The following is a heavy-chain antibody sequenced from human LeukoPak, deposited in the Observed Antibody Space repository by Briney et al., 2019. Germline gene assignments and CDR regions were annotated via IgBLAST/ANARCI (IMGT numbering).Heavy chain of an antibody. CDR1: GFTFSSYA. CDR3: ARVFGLWFGESRYYYYMDV. Sequence: GGSLRLSCAASGFTFSSYAMSWVRQAPGKGLEWVSAISGSGGSTYYADSVKGRFTISRDNSKNTLYLQMNSLRAEDTAVYYCARVFGLWFGESRYYYYMDVWGKGTTVTVSS. D-gene: IGHD3-10*01. CDR2: ISGSGGST. V-gene: IGHV3-23*01. J-gene: IGHJ6*03.